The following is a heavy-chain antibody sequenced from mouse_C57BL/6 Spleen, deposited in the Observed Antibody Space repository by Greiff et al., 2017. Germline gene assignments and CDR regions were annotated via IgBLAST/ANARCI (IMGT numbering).Heavy chain of an antibody. D-gene: IGHD1-1*01. CDR2: IDPSDSYT. CDR1: GYTFTSYW. J-gene: IGHJ4*01. CDR3: ANAYYYGSSWAMDY. V-gene: IGHV1-69*01. Sequence: VQLQQPGAELVMPGASVKLSCKASGYTFTSYWMHWVKQRPGHGLEWIGEIDPSDSYTNYNQKFKGKSTLTVDKSSSTAYMQLSRLTSEDSAVDYCANAYYYGSSWAMDYWGQGTSVTVSS.